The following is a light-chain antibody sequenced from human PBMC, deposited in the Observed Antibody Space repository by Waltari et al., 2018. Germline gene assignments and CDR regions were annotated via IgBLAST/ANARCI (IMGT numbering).Light chain of an antibody. CDR2: EAT. CDR3: CSYTGTTTFLL. Sequence: QSALTQPASVSGSPGQSITISCTGTTSDIGTYNIISWYQQYPGRVPKLIIYEATSRPSWVSDRFSGSKSGNTASLTISGLQAEDEANYYCCSYTGTTTFLLFGGGTKLTVL. CDR1: TSDIGTYNI. J-gene: IGLJ2*01. V-gene: IGLV2-23*02.